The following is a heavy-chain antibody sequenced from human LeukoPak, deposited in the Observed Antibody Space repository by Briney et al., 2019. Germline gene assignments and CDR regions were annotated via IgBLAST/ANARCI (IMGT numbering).Heavy chain of an antibody. Sequence: GRSLRLSCAASGFTFSSYGMHWVRQAPGKGLERVAVISYDGSNKYYADSVKDRFTISRDNSKNTLYLQMNSLRAEDTAVYYCAKPRVGNYYGMDVWGQGTTVTVSS. J-gene: IGHJ6*02. CDR3: AKPRVGNYYGMDV. CDR2: ISYDGSNK. D-gene: IGHD3-10*01. CDR1: GFTFSSYG. V-gene: IGHV3-30*18.